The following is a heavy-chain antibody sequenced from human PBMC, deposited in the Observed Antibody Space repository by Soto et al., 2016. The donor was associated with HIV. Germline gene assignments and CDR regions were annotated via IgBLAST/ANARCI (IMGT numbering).Heavy chain of an antibody. CDR2: INHSGST. J-gene: IGHJ4*02. Sequence: QVQLQQWGAGLLKPSETLSLTCAVYGGSLSGHYWSWIRQPPGKGLEWIAEINHSGSTNYNPSLKSRVTISVDASKNQFSLKLSSVTAADTAVYYCARDPRSGNFDYVGPGNPGPPSP. CDR1: GGSLSGHY. CDR3: ARDPRSGNFDY. V-gene: IGHV4-34*01. D-gene: IGHD2-15*01.